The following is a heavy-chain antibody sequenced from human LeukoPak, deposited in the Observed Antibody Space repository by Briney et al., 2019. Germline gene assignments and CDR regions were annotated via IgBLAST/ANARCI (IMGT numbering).Heavy chain of an antibody. V-gene: IGHV3-7*01. J-gene: IGHJ4*02. CDR1: GFTFSSYP. Sequence: GGSLRLSCAASGFTFSSYPMHWVRQAPGKGLEWVATIKNDGSDKYYVDSVKGRFTLSRDNAKNLVYLQMNSLRVEDTAVYYCVNLGYSDGGQGTLVTVSS. CDR2: IKNDGSDK. CDR3: VNLGYSD. D-gene: IGHD5-12*01.